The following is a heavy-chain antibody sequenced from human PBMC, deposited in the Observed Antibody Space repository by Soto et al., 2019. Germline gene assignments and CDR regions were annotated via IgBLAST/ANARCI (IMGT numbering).Heavy chain of an antibody. CDR2: IKQDGSEK. J-gene: IGHJ4*02. CDR3: ARGPVVTL. D-gene: IGHD2-21*02. CDR1: GFTFISYW. Sequence: GGSLRLSCAASGFTFISYWMSWVRQAPGKGLEWVANIKQDGSEKYYVDSVKGRFTISRDNTKNSLYLQMNSLRAEDTAVYYCARGPVVTLWGQGTLVTVSS. V-gene: IGHV3-7*01.